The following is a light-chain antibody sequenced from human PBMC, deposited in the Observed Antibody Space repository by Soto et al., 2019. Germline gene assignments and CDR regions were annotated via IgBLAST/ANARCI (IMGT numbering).Light chain of an antibody. Sequence: EIVMTQSPATLSVSPGERATLSLSAGQSVSNNLAWYQQKPGQAPRLLIYGASTRATDIPPRFSGSGSGTDFTLTISSLEPEDFAVYYCQQRRSWPPTITFGQGTRLEIK. CDR2: GAS. CDR1: QSVSNN. CDR3: QQRRSWPPTIT. V-gene: IGKV3-11*01. J-gene: IGKJ5*01.